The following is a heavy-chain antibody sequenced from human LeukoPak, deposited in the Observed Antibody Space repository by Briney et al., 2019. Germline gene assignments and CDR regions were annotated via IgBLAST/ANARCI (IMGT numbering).Heavy chain of an antibody. Sequence: PGGSLRLSCAGSGFIVSSNYMSWVRQAAGKGLEWVSVIYGSSRTYYADSVKGRFTISRDNSKNTVYLQMDSLRAEDTAVYYCARDSSSGYAEYFQHWGQGTLVTVSS. CDR1: GFIVSSNY. D-gene: IGHD5-18*01. CDR2: IYGSSRT. V-gene: IGHV3-66*01. CDR3: ARDSSSGYAEYFQH. J-gene: IGHJ1*01.